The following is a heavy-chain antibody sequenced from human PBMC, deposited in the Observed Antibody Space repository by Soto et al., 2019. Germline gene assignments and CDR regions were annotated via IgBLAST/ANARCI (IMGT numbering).Heavy chain of an antibody. J-gene: IGHJ4*02. CDR1: GFPFGNHW. D-gene: IGHD2-21*02. Sequence: QLVESGGGLVQPGGSLRVSCAASGFPFGNHWMNWVRQAPGKGLEWVANINLRGTETYYVDSVKGRFTISRDNANNSRYLNMNSLRVEDTGVYYCARDRESFGAVTALLCDDRGQGTLVAVSS. CDR2: INLRGTET. CDR3: ARDRESFGAVTALLCDD. V-gene: IGHV3-7*03.